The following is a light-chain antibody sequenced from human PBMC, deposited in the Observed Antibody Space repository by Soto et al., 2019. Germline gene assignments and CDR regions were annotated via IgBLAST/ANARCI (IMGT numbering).Light chain of an antibody. CDR1: QSVRSSY. CDR3: QQYGRSPWT. Sequence: HSPATLYFSPCERATRSFVASQSVRSSYVAWYQQKAGQAPRLLIYGASTRATGIPDRFSGSGSGTDLILTISRLEPEDFAVYYCQQYGRSPWTFGQGTKVDIK. V-gene: IGKV3-20*01. CDR2: GAS. J-gene: IGKJ1*01.